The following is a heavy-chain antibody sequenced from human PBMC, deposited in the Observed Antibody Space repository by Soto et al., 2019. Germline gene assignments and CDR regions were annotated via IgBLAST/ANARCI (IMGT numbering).Heavy chain of an antibody. CDR1: GGSISSYY. CDR3: ATPPVDTALYYYGMDV. J-gene: IGHJ6*02. CDR2: IYYNVNT. V-gene: IGHV4-59*01. D-gene: IGHD5-18*01. Sequence: SETLSLTCTISGGSISSYYWSWIRQPPGKGLEWIGYIYYNVNTNYNPSLKSRVTISVDTSKNQFSLKLSSLRSEDTAVYYCATPPVDTALYYYGMDVWGQGTTVTVSS.